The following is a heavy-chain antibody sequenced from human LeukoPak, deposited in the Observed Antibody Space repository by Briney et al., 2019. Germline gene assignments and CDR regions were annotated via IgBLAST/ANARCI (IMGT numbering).Heavy chain of an antibody. V-gene: IGHV4-4*07. Sequence: SETLSLTCAVYGGSFSGYYWSWIRQPAGKGLESIGHIYRTGTTNYNPSLKSRVTMSIDTSKNQFSLKLSSVTAADTAVYYCARDQDNWFDPWGQGTLVTVSS. CDR3: ARDQDNWFDP. CDR1: GGSFSGYY. CDR2: IYRTGTT. J-gene: IGHJ5*02.